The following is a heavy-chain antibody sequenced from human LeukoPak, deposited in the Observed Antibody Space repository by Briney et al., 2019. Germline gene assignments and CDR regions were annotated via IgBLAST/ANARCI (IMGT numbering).Heavy chain of an antibody. CDR1: GGSISSSSYY. Sequence: SETLSLTCTVSGGSISSSSYYWGGIRQPPGKGLEWIGSIYYSGSTYYNPSLKSRVTISVDKSKNQFSLKLSSVTAADTAVYYCASFSSSWYVGDYWGQGTLVTVSS. D-gene: IGHD6-13*01. CDR3: ASFSSSWYVGDY. J-gene: IGHJ4*02. V-gene: IGHV4-39*07. CDR2: IYYSGST.